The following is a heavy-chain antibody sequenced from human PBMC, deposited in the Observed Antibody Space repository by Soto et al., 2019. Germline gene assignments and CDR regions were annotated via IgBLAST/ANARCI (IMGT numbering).Heavy chain of an antibody. Sequence: GGSLRLSCAASGFTFSSYGMHWVRQAPGKGLEWVAVISYDGSNKYYADSVKGRFTISRDNSKNTLYLQMNSLRGEDTAVYYCAKVGDDSSGYYTKNPGDWFDPWGQGTLVTVSS. V-gene: IGHV3-30*18. J-gene: IGHJ5*02. CDR3: AKVGDDSSGYYTKNPGDWFDP. CDR2: ISYDGSNK. CDR1: GFTFSSYG. D-gene: IGHD3-22*01.